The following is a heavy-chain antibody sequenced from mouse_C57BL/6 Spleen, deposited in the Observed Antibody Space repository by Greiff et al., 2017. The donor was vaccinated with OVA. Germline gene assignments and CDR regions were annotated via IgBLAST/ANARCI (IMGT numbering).Heavy chain of an antibody. V-gene: IGHV1-50*01. Sequence: QVQLKQPGAELVKPGASVKLSCKASGYTFTSYWMQWVKQRPGQGLEWIGEIDPSDSYTNYNQKFKGKATLTVDTSSSTAYMQLSSLTSEDSAVYYCARGTTVVADYFDYWGQGTTLTVSS. D-gene: IGHD1-1*01. CDR1: GYTFTSYW. CDR2: IDPSDSYT. CDR3: ARGTTVVADYFDY. J-gene: IGHJ2*01.